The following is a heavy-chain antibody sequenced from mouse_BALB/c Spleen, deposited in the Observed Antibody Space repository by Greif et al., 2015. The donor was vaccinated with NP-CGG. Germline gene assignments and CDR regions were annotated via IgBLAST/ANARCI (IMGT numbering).Heavy chain of an antibody. Sequence: MKLVESGPGLVAPSQSLSITCTVSGFSLTSYGVHWVRQPPGKGLEWLGVIWAGGSTNYNSALMSRLSISKDNSKSQVFLKMNSLQTDDTAMYYCARDLTYYRYDGAYWGQGTLVTVSA. CDR2: IWAGGST. CDR3: ARDLTYYRYDGAY. CDR1: GFSLTSYG. J-gene: IGHJ3*01. D-gene: IGHD2-14*01. V-gene: IGHV2-9*02.